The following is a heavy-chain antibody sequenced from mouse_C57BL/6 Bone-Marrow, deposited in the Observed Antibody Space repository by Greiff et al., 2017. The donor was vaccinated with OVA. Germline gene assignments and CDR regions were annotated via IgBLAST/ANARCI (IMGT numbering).Heavy chain of an antibody. D-gene: IGHD4-1*01. J-gene: IGHJ2*01. CDR3: ARFNWYYFDY. Sequence: QVQLQQSGPGLVQPSQSLSITCTVSGFSLTSYGVHWVRQSPGKGLEWLGVIWSCGSTDYNAAFISRLSISKDNSKSQVFFKMNSLQADDTAIYYCARFNWYYFDYWGQGTTLTVSS. V-gene: IGHV2-2*01. CDR2: IWSCGST. CDR1: GFSLTSYG.